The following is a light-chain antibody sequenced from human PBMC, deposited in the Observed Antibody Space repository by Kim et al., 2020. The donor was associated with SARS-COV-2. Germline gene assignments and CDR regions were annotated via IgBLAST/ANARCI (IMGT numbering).Light chain of an antibody. CDR1: DIGRKR. J-gene: IGLJ3*02. CDR2: SDS. V-gene: IGLV3-9*01. Sequence: VALARPATIICWGKDIGRKRVLWYQQKPGQASVLVINSDSNRPSGIPARFSGATTGNTAALSISRAQAVDEADDFCQVWDITTRGVFGGGTQLTVL. CDR3: QVWDITTRGV.